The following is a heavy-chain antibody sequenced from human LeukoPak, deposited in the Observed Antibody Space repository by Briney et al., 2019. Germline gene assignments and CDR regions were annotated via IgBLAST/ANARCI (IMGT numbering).Heavy chain of an antibody. V-gene: IGHV4-4*02. Sequence: SETLSLTCAVSGGSISSSNWWSWVRQPPGKGLEWIGEIYHSGSTNYNPSLKSRVTISVGKSKNQFSLKLSSVTAADTAVYYCASASLHDSSGYYFDYWGQGTLVTVSS. CDR2: IYHSGST. J-gene: IGHJ4*02. D-gene: IGHD3-22*01. CDR3: ASASLHDSSGYYFDY. CDR1: GGSISSSNW.